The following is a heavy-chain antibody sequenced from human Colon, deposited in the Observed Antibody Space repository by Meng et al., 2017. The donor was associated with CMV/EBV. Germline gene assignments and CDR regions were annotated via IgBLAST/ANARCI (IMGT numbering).Heavy chain of an antibody. J-gene: IGHJ4*02. V-gene: IGHV1-2*02. CDR1: GYTFTANH. Sequence: QWQVVQSGTEGKKPGASVKVSCQTSGYTFTANHLHWVRQAPGQGLEWMGWIYPQDGGTYFAQKFQDRVTLTRDTSITTAYMELSGLTSDDTAIYYCVRESWYFDFWGEGTLVTVSS. CDR3: VRESWYFDF. CDR2: IYPQDGGT. D-gene: IGHD6-13*01.